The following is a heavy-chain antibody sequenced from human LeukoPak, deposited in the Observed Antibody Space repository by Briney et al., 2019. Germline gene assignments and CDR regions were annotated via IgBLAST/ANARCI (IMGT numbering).Heavy chain of an antibody. CDR3: ARHAISWRWAFDI. CDR1: GDSISSYY. CDR2: VYYSGNT. V-gene: IGHV4-59*08. J-gene: IGHJ3*02. D-gene: IGHD3-3*01. Sequence: SETLSLTRTVSGDSISSYYWSWIRQPPGKALEWIAFVYYSGNTKYNPSLKSRVTISIDTSKNQFSLKLSSVTAADTAVYYCARHAISWRWAFDIWGQGTVVTVS.